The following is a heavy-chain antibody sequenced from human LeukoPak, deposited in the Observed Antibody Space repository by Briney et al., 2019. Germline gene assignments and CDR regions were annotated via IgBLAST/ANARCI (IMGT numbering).Heavy chain of an antibody. CDR3: ARNFALDY. J-gene: IGHJ4*02. Sequence: GGSLRLSCAAYGFTVSSNYMTWVRQAPGKGLEWVSVIYSGGSTYYADSVKGRFTISRDNSKNTLFLQMNSLRAEDTAVYYCARNFALDYWGQGTLVTVSS. CDR1: GFTVSSNY. CDR2: IYSGGST. V-gene: IGHV3-53*01.